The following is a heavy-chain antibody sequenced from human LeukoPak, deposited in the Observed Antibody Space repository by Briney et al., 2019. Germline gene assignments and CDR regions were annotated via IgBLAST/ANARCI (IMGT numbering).Heavy chain of an antibody. Sequence: GGSLRLSCAASGFTFSTYAMIWVRQAPGQGLEWVAVISYGGSNKYYADSVTGRFTISRDNSKNTLYLQMSSLSTEDTALYYCARGPTRGSWPVDADYWGRGTLVTVSS. D-gene: IGHD5-12*01. CDR3: ARGPTRGSWPVDADY. J-gene: IGHJ4*02. CDR2: ISYGGSNK. CDR1: GFTFSTYA. V-gene: IGHV3-30-3*01.